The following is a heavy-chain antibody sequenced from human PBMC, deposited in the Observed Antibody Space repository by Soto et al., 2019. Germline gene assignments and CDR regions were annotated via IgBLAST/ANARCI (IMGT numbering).Heavy chain of an antibody. CDR1: GFTFSSYG. J-gene: IGHJ4*02. D-gene: IGHD3-22*01. CDR2: ISYDGSNK. V-gene: IGHV3-30*18. CDR3: AKDHYYDSSGYSDY. Sequence: QVQLVESGGGVVQPGRSLRLSCAASGFTFSSYGMHWVRQAPGKGLEWVAVISYDGSNKYYADSVKGRFTISRDNSKNTLYLQMNSLRVEDTAVYYCAKDHYYDSSGYSDYWGQGTLVTVSS.